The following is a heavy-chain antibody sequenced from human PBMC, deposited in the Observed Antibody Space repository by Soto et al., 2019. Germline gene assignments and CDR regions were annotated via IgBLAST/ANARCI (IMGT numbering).Heavy chain of an antibody. J-gene: IGHJ4*02. V-gene: IGHV3-30*18. CDR2: ITYDGSNK. CDR3: AKDRVGGTFYTPLGF. D-gene: IGHD1-7*01. Sequence: GGSLRLSCQASGFNFDNYGMHWVRQAPGRGLEWVAVITYDGSNKYYADSVKGRFTISRDNSKNTLSLHLNTLKPEDTAVYHCAKDRVGGTFYTPLGFWGQGTLVTVSS. CDR1: GFNFDNYG.